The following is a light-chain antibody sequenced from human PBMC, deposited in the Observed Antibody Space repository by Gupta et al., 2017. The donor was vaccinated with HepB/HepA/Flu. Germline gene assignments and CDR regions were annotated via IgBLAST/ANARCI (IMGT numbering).Light chain of an antibody. J-gene: IGLJ2*01. CDR3: SSYTSSNTFL. CDR1: SSDVGGYNY. Sequence: QSALTQPASVSGSPGQSITISCTGTSSDVGGYNYVSWYQQHPGKAPKLIIYDVNNRPSGVSSRFSGSGSGNTASLTLSGLQAEDEADYYCSSYTSSNTFLFGGGTKLTVL. CDR2: DVN. V-gene: IGLV2-14*03.